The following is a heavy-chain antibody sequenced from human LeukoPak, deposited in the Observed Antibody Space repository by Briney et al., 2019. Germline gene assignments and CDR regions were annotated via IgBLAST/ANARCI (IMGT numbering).Heavy chain of an antibody. CDR1: GGSISSYY. CDR3: ARTWKTTVTN. J-gene: IGHJ4*02. D-gene: IGHD4-17*01. CDR2: IYYSGST. V-gene: IGHV4-59*01. Sequence: PSETLSLTCTVSGGSISSYYWTWIRQPPGKGLEWIGYIYYSGSTNYNPSLKSRVTISVDTSTNQFSLTLSSVTAADTAVYYCARTWKTTVTNWGQGTLVTVSS.